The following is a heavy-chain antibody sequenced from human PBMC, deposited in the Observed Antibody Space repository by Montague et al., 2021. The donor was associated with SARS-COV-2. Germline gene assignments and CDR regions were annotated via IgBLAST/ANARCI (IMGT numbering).Heavy chain of an antibody. CDR2: IRADGTTT. CDR3: VRAFSNSFRWFDP. V-gene: IGHV3-74*01. CDR1: GFTFSAYW. Sequence: SLRLSCAASGFTFSAYWMYWFRQAPVQGLEWVARIRADGTTTNYADSVKGRFTISRDNAQDTVYLHMTTLTAEDTAVYYCVRAFSNSFRWFDPWGQGTLVTVSS. D-gene: IGHD6-13*01. J-gene: IGHJ5*02.